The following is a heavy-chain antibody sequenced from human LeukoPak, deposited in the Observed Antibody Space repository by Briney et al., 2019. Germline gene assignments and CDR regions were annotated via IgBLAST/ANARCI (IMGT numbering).Heavy chain of an antibody. V-gene: IGHV1-2*02. D-gene: IGHD2-21*02. Sequence: ASVKVTCKASGYTFTGYYMHWVRQAPGQGLEWMGWINPNSGGTNYAQKFQGRVTMTRDTSISTAYMELSRLRSDDTAVYYCARGNCGGDCLSDWGQGTLVTVSS. CDR3: ARGNCGGDCLSD. CDR1: GYTFTGYY. CDR2: INPNSGGT. J-gene: IGHJ4*02.